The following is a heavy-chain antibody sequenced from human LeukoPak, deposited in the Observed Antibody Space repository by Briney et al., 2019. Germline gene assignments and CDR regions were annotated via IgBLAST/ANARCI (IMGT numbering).Heavy chain of an antibody. J-gene: IGHJ4*02. CDR2: TDGSGGSA. CDR3: AKDRPHPSAEPTNFDY. D-gene: IGHD1-14*01. V-gene: IGHV3-23*01. CDR1: GFTFSSYA. Sequence: GGSLRLSCAGSGFTFSSYAMSWVRQAPGKWLEWVSATDGSGGSAYYADSVRGRFTISRDNSKNTLYLQMNSLRVEDTAVYYCAKDRPHPSAEPTNFDYWGQGTLVTVSS.